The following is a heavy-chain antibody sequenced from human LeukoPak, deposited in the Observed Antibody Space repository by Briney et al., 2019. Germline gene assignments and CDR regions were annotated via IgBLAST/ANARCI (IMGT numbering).Heavy chain of an antibody. CDR2: IYTSGST. J-gene: IGHJ4*02. Sequence: SSETLSLTCTVAGGSISSGSYYWSWIRQPAGKGLEWIGRIYTSGSTNYNPSLKSRVTISVDTSKNQFFLKLSSVTAADTAVYYCAREPLYYYGSGAFDYWGQGTLVTVSS. V-gene: IGHV4-61*02. CDR1: GGSISSGSYY. D-gene: IGHD3-10*01. CDR3: AREPLYYYGSGAFDY.